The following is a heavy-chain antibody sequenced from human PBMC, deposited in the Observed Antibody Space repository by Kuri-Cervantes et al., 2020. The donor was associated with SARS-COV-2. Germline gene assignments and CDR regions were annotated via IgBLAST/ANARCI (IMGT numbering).Heavy chain of an antibody. Sequence: ASVKVSCKASGGTFSSYAISWVRQAPGQGLEWMGWISAYNGNTNYAQKLQGRVTMTTDTSTSTAYMELRSLRSDDTAVYYCARTEDTGEYYYYSMDVWGQGTTVTVSS. D-gene: IGHD5-18*01. J-gene: IGHJ6*02. CDR3: ARTEDTGEYYYYSMDV. CDR2: ISAYNGNT. V-gene: IGHV1-18*01. CDR1: GGTFSSYA.